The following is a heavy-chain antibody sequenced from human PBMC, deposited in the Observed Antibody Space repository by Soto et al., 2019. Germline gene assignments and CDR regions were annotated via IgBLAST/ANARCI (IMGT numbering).Heavy chain of an antibody. J-gene: IGHJ4*02. CDR2: ISGSGGST. V-gene: IGHV3-23*01. CDR1: GFTFSSYA. D-gene: IGHD3-3*01. CDR3: AKDFLFDFWSGYRGMDFDY. Sequence: GGSLRLSCAASGFTFSSYAMSWVRQAPGKGLEWVSAISGSGGSTYYADSVKGRFTISRDNSKNTLYLQMNSLRAEDTAVYYCAKDFLFDFWSGYRGMDFDYWGQGTLVTVSS.